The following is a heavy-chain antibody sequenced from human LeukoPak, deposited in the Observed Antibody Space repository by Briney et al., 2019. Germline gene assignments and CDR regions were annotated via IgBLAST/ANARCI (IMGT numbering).Heavy chain of an antibody. J-gene: IGHJ1*01. D-gene: IGHD5-12*01. V-gene: IGHV3-21*03. CDR1: GFTFSSYT. CDR3: ARVSATMTVDKDFQH. Sequence: GGSLRLSCAASGFTFSSYTMNWVRQAPGKGLEWVSAITSSSSEIYYADSVKGRFTISRDNAKNSLYLQMNSLRAEDTAVYYCARVSATMTVDKDFQHWGQGTLVTVSS. CDR2: ITSSSSEI.